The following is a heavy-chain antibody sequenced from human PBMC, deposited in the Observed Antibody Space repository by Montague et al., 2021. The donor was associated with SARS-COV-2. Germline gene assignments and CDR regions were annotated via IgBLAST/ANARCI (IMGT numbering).Heavy chain of an antibody. Sequence: SETLSLTCTVSGDSVSNYFWSWIRQPPGKGLEWIGYVNYSRSSSYNPSLRGRVSIAVDTSKNQFSLRLSTVTAADTAIYYCARDPGPSGSGTCYDYWGQGTLVTVSS. J-gene: IGHJ4*02. CDR2: VNYSRSS. CDR1: GDSVSNYF. D-gene: IGHD1-26*01. CDR3: ARDPGPSGSGTCYDY. V-gene: IGHV4-59*02.